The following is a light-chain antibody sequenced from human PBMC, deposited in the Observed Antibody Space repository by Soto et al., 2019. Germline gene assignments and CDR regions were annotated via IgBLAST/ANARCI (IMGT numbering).Light chain of an antibody. J-gene: IGLJ1*01. CDR2: EGT. CDR1: SSDVGSYNL. V-gene: IGLV2-23*01. Sequence: QSALTQPASVSASPGQSITIPCTGTSSDVGSYNLVSWFQQHPGKVPKQLMYEGTTRPSGLSDRFSGSKSGTTASLTISGLQAEYEAHYYCYSYAGENLYVFGTGTKVTVL. CDR3: YSYAGENLYV.